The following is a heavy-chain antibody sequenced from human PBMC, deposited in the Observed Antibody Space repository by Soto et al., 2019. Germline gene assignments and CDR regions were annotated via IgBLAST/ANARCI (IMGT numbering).Heavy chain of an antibody. CDR3: ASPGLVVVAPTRNYYGMDV. CDR1: GGTFSSYA. V-gene: IGHV1-69*13. Sequence: SVKVSCKASGGTFSSYAISWVRQAPGQGLEWMGGIIPIFGTANYAQKFQGSVTITADESTSTAYMELSSLRSEDTAVYYCASPGLVVVAPTRNYYGMDVWGQGTTVTVSS. J-gene: IGHJ6*02. CDR2: IIPIFGTA. D-gene: IGHD2-15*01.